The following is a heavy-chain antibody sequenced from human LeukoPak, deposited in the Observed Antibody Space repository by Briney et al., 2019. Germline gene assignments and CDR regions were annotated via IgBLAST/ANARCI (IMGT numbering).Heavy chain of an antibody. CDR1: GGSISSYY. J-gene: IGHJ6*03. D-gene: IGHD1-26*01. CDR3: ARDRATYYYYYMDV. CDR2: IYYRGST. V-gene: IGHV4-59*01. Sequence: SVTLSLTCTVSGGSISSYYWSWIRQPPGKGLEWIGYIYYRGSTHYNPSLKSRVTISVDTSKNQFSLKLSSVTAADTAVYYCARDRATYYYYYMDVWGKGTTVTDSS.